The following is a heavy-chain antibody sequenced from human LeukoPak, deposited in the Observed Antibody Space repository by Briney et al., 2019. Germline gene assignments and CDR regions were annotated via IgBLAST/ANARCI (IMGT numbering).Heavy chain of an antibody. CDR1: GYIFTSYG. CDR2: ISTNKGNT. CDR3: VRDIQWRFDP. Sequence: ASVKVSCKASGYIFTSYGISWVRQAPGQGLEWMGWISTNKGNTNYAQRLQGRVTMTTDTSTSTAYMELRSLRSDDTAIYYCVRDIQWRFDPWGQGALVTVSS. D-gene: IGHD2-8*01. V-gene: IGHV1-18*01. J-gene: IGHJ5*02.